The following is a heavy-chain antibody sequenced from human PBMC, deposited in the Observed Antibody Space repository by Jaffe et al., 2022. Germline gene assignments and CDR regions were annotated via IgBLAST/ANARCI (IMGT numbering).Heavy chain of an antibody. J-gene: IGHJ5*02. CDR2: INSDGSST. Sequence: EVQLVESGGGLVQPGGSLRLSCAASGFTFSSYWMHWVRQAPGKGLVWVSRINSDGSSTSYADSVKGRFTISRDNAKNTLYLQMNSLRAEDTAVYYCARDWGSWSADNWFDPWGQGTLVTVSS. D-gene: IGHD3-3*01. V-gene: IGHV3-74*01. CDR3: ARDWGSWSADNWFDP. CDR1: GFTFSSYW.